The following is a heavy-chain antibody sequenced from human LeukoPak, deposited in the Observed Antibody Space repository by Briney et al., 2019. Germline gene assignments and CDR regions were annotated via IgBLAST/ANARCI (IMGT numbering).Heavy chain of an antibody. CDR2: MDPKSGET. D-gene: IGHD4-11*01. CDR3: TLEVYYSDNSAFDY. CDR1: GYTFTDYY. Sequence: ASVKVSCKASGYTFTDYYIHWVRQAPGQGLEWMGWMDPKSGETNHAQKFQGRVIMTRDTSISTAYMELSRLRSDDTAVYYCTLEVYYSDNSAFDYWGQGTLVTVSS. V-gene: IGHV1-2*02. J-gene: IGHJ4*02.